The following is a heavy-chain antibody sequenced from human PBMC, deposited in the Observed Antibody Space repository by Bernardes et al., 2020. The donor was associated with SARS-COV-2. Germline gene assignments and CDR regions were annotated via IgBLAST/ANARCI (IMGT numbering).Heavy chain of an antibody. D-gene: IGHD5-18*01. V-gene: IGHV1-2*02. CDR1: GYSFTDYY. CDR2: LKTDSGGT. J-gene: IGHJ5*02. Sequence: ASVKVSCQASGYSFTDYYIHWVRQAPGQGLQWMGWLKTDSGGTKYAQKFQGRVTMTRDTSITTAYMELSRLRSDDPAVYYCLLHVDTIIPPWGQATLVTVSS. CDR3: LLHVDTIIPP.